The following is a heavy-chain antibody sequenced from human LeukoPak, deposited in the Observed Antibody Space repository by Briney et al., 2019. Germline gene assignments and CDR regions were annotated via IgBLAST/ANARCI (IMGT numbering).Heavy chain of an antibody. D-gene: IGHD6-13*01. CDR2: INHSGST. CDR1: GGSFSGYY. Sequence: PSETLSLTCAVYGGSFSGYYWSWIRQPPGKGLEWIGEINHSGSTNYNPSLKSRVTMSVDTSKNQFSLKLSSVTAADTAVYYCARELISAAGTGGFDYWGQGTLVTVSS. J-gene: IGHJ4*02. V-gene: IGHV4-34*01. CDR3: ARELISAAGTGGFDY.